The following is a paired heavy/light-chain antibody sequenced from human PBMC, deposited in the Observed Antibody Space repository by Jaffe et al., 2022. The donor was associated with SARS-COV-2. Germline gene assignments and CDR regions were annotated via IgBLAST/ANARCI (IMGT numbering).Light chain of an antibody. CDR1: QSVSSY. Sequence: EIVLTQSPATLSLSPGERATLSCRASQSVSSYLAWYQQKPGQAPRLLIYDASNRATGIPARFSGSGSGTDFTLTISSLEPEDFAVYYCQQRSNWPPVTFGQGTRLEIK. V-gene: IGKV3-11*01. CDR2: DAS. J-gene: IGKJ5*01. CDR3: QQRSNWPPVT.
Heavy chain of an antibody. CDR3: AKVLSSITIFGVVKESAEWFDP. J-gene: IGHJ5*02. V-gene: IGHV3-23*01. Sequence: EVQLLESGGGLVQPGGSLRLSCAASGFTFSSYAMSWVRQAPGKGLEWVSAISGSGGSTYYADSVKGRFTISRDNSKNTLYLQMNSLRAEDTAVYYCAKVLSSITIFGVVKESAEWFDPWGQGTLVTVSS. D-gene: IGHD3-3*01. CDR1: GFTFSSYA. CDR2: ISGSGGST.